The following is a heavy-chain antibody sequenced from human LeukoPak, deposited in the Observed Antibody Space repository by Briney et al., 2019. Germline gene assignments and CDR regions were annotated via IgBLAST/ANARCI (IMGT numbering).Heavy chain of an antibody. J-gene: IGHJ6*03. D-gene: IGHD3-16*01. Sequence: GGSLRLSCTASGFIFINYVMTWVRQVPGKGLEWVSTISGSGVNIYYADSVKGRFTISRDNSKNTLYLQMNSLRVEDTAVYYCAKPAYAGYYYYMDVWGKGTTVTVSS. CDR3: AKPAYAGYYYYMDV. V-gene: IGHV3-23*01. CDR2: ISGSGVNI. CDR1: GFIFINYV.